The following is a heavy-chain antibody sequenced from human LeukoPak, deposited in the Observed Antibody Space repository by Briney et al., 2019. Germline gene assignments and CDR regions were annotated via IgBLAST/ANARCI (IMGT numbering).Heavy chain of an antibody. CDR3: AKGRGQSYPHYYFDS. J-gene: IGHJ4*02. D-gene: IGHD3-16*02. V-gene: IGHV3-30*02. Sequence: PGGSLRLSCAASGFTFSSYGMHWVRQAPGKGLEWVSFVRYDGSNEYYADHVKGRFTISKDSSKNTLYLQMNSLRPEDTAVYYCAKGRGQSYPHYYFDSWGQGTLVTVSS. CDR2: VRYDGSNE. CDR1: GFTFSSYG.